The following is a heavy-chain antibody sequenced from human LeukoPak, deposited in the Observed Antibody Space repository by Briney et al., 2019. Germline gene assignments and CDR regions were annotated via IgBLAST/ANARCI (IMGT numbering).Heavy chain of an antibody. CDR3: ARNPSYYYDGGGPPI. D-gene: IGHD3-22*01. CDR2: IIPILGIA. V-gene: IGHV1-69*02. CDR1: GYTFTDYY. Sequence: SVKVSCKASGYTFTDYYMHWVQQAPGPGLEWMGMIIPILGIANYAQKFQGRVTITADKSTSPAYMELGSLRSEDTAVYYCARNPSYYYDGGGPPIWGQGTMVTVSS. J-gene: IGHJ3*02.